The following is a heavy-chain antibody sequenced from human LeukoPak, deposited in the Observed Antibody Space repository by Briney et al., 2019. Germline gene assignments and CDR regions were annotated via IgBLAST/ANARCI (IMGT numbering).Heavy chain of an antibody. CDR3: ASQSSPQYGSIFPDYFDY. Sequence: PGGSLRLSCAASGFTFDDYAMHWVRQAPGKGLEWVSGISWNSGNIGYADSVKGRFTISRDNAKNSLYLQMNSLRAEDTAVYYCASQSSPQYGSIFPDYFDYWGQGTLVTVSS. CDR2: ISWNSGNI. J-gene: IGHJ4*02. V-gene: IGHV3-9*01. CDR1: GFTFDDYA. D-gene: IGHD3-10*01.